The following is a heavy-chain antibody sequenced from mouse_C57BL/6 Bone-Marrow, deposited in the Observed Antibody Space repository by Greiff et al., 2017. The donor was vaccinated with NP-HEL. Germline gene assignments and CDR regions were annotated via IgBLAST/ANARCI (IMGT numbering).Heavy chain of an antibody. V-gene: IGHV1-81*01. CDR2: IYPRSGNT. D-gene: IGHD1-1*01. J-gene: IGHJ4*01. CDR1: GYTFTSYG. Sequence: QVHVKQSGAELARPGASVKLSCKASGYTFTSYGISWVKQRTGQGLEWIGEIYPRSGNTYYNEKFKGKATLTADKSSSTAYMEIRSLTSEDSAVFFCARGGYYDCAMDYWGQGNSVTVSS. CDR3: ARGGYYDCAMDY.